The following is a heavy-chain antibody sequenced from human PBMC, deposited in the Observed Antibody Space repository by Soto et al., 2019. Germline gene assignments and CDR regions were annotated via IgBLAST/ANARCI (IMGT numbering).Heavy chain of an antibody. Sequence: PGESLKISCQASGYIFHNYWIGWVRQMPGKGLEWLGIIYPGDSNIRYNPSFQGQVTISADKSLSTTYLHWSSLKASDTAMYYCARKRYFDYWGQGTPVTVSS. CDR3: ARKRYFDY. V-gene: IGHV5-51*01. CDR1: GYIFHNYW. J-gene: IGHJ4*02. CDR2: IYPGDSNI.